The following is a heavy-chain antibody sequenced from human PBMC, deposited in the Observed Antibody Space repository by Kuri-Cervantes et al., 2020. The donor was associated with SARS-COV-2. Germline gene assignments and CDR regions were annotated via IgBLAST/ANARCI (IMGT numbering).Heavy chain of an antibody. V-gene: IGHV3-21*04. J-gene: IGHJ4*02. CDR1: GFTFSDHS. CDR2: ISSNSDYI. CDR3: ASVYDFWSGYYQAYYFDY. Sequence: GGSLRLSCAASGFTFSDHSMIWVRQAPGKGLEWVSSISSNSDYIYYAGSVKGRFTLSRDNAKNSLYLQMNSLRAEDTAVYYCASVYDFWSGYYQAYYFDYWGQGTLVTVSS. D-gene: IGHD3-3*01.